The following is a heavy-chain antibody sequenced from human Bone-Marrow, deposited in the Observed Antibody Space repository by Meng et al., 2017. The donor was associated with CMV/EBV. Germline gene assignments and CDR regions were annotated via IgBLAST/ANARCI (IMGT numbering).Heavy chain of an antibody. D-gene: IGHD3-22*01. CDR2: INPSGGST. Sequence: ASVKVSCKASGYTFTSYYMHWVRQAPGQGLEWMGIINPSGGSTSYAQKFQGRVTMTRDTSTSTVYMELSSLRSEDTAVYYCARDRSFTMIVVDYYYGMDVWGQGTTVTVSS. J-gene: IGHJ6*02. CDR3: ARDRSFTMIVVDYYYGMDV. CDR1: GYTFTSYY. V-gene: IGHV1-46*01.